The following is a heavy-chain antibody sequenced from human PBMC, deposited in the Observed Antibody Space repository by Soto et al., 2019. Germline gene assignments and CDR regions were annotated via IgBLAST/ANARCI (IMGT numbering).Heavy chain of an antibody. J-gene: IGHJ6*02. CDR1: GYTFTSYD. Sequence: QVQLVQSGAEVKKPGASVKVSCKASGYTFTSYDINWVRQATGQGLEWMGWMNPNSGNTGYAQKFQGRVTMTRNTSISTAYMELSSLRSEDTAVYYCARGAIAAAGPSPYYYYGMDVWGQGTTVTVS. V-gene: IGHV1-8*01. D-gene: IGHD6-13*01. CDR3: ARGAIAAAGPSPYYYYGMDV. CDR2: MNPNSGNT.